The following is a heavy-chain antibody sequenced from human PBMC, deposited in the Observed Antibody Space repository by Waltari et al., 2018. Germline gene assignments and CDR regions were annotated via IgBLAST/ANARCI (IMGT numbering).Heavy chain of an antibody. CDR2: IGISTTYK. V-gene: IGHV3-21*02. CDR1: GFTFSNYS. CDR3: ARGPWAPLDY. J-gene: IGHJ4*02. Sequence: VQLLESGGGQVKPGGSLRFSCVGSGFTFSNYSMNWVRVAPGKGLDWVSSIGISTTYKFYADSVKGRFTVSRDNAKNSVYLQMNNLRVEDTAVYYCARGPWAPLDYWGQGVLVTVSS.